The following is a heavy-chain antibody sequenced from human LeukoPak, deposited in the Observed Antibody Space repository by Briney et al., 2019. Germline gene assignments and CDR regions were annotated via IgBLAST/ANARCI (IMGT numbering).Heavy chain of an antibody. Sequence: GGSLRLSCAASGFTFSSYNMNWVRQAPGKGLEWVSSISSSSDYIYYADSVKGRFTISRDNPKNSLYLQMNSLRAEDTAVYYCARDTGSGSYWGIFDYWGQGTLVTVSS. CDR1: GFTFSSYN. J-gene: IGHJ4*02. CDR2: ISSSSDYI. D-gene: IGHD3-10*01. V-gene: IGHV3-21*06. CDR3: ARDTGSGSYWGIFDY.